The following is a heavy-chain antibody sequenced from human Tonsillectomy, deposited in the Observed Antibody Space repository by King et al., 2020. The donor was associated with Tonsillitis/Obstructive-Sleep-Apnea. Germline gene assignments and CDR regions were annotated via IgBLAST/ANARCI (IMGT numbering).Heavy chain of an antibody. CDR1: VFTFSSYW. Sequence: VQLVESGGGLVQPGGSLRLSCAASVFTFSSYWMHWVRQAPGKGLVWVSRINSDGSSTSYADSVKGRFTISRDNAKNTLYLQMNSLRAEDTAVYYCARDPPYYGSGRSPFDYWGQGTLVTVSS. D-gene: IGHD3-10*01. J-gene: IGHJ4*02. CDR2: INSDGSST. V-gene: IGHV3-74*01. CDR3: ARDPPYYGSGRSPFDY.